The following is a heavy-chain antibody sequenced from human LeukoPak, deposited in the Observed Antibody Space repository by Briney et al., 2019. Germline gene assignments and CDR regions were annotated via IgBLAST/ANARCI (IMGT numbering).Heavy chain of an antibody. CDR3: ARRRLGGWYAIDD. CDR2: IYYSGST. V-gene: IGHV4-59*08. J-gene: IGHJ4*02. CDR1: GVSISSYY. D-gene: IGHD6-19*01. Sequence: SETLSLTCTVSGVSISSYYWSWIRQPPGKGLEWIGYIYYSGSTNYNPSLKSRATISVDTSKNQFSLKLSSVTAADTAVYYCARRRLGGWYAIDDWGQGTLVTVSS.